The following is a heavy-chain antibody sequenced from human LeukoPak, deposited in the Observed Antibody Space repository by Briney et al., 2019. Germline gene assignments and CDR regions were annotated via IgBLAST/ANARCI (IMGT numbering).Heavy chain of an antibody. Sequence: PGVSLRLSCAASGFTFSSYWMHWVRQDPGKGLVWLSRINRDGSITNYADSVQGRFSISRDNAKNTVYLQVNSLRAEDTAVYYCARGFSESLINWFESWGQGTPVTVSS. CDR3: ARGFSESLINWFES. J-gene: IGHJ5*02. V-gene: IGHV3-74*01. CDR2: INRDGSIT. D-gene: IGHD2-21*01. CDR1: GFTFSSYW.